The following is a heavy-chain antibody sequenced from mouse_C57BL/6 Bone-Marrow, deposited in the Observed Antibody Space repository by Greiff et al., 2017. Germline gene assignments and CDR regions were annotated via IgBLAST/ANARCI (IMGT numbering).Heavy chain of an antibody. D-gene: IGHD1-1*01. CDR3: ANYGSSYDFDY. V-gene: IGHV1-19*01. Sequence: EVQLQQSGPVLVKPGASVKMSCKASGYTFTDYYMNWVKQSHGKSLEWIGVINPYNGGTSYNQKLKGKATLTVDKSSSTAYMELNSLTSEDSAVYYCANYGSSYDFDYWGQGTTLTVSS. CDR1: GYTFTDYY. J-gene: IGHJ2*01. CDR2: INPYNGGT.